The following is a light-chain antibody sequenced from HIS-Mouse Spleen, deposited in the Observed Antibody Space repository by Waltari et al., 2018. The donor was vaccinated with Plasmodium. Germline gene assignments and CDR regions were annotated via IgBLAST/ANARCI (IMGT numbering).Light chain of an antibody. J-gene: IGKJ3*01. V-gene: IGKV4-1*01. Sequence: DIVMTQSPDSLAVSLGEGATINCKSSQRVLYSSNNKNYLAWYQQKPGQPPKLLIYWASTRESGVPDRFSGSGSGTDFTLTISSLQAEDVAVYYCQQYYSTPPLFTFGPGTKVDIK. CDR1: QRVLYSSNNKNY. CDR3: QQYYSTPPLFT. CDR2: WAS.